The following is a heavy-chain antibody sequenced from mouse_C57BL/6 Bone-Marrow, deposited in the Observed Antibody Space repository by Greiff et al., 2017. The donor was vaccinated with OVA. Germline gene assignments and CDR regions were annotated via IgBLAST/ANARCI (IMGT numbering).Heavy chain of an antibody. CDR2: VYPGSGST. CDR3: ARGGIVRVDY. Sequence: QVQLQQPGAELVKPGASVKMSCKASGYTFTSYWITWVKQRPGQGLEWIGDVYPGSGSTNYNEKFKSKATLTVDTSSSTAYLQLSSLTSEDSAVYYCARGGIVRVDYWGQGTTLTVSS. V-gene: IGHV1-55*01. CDR1: GYTFTSYW. J-gene: IGHJ2*01. D-gene: IGHD2-5*01.